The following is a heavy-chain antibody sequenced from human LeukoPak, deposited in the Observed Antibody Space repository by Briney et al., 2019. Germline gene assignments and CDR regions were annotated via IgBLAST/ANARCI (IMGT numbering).Heavy chain of an antibody. CDR1: GFTFSSYS. CDR2: ISSSSSYI. CDR3: VKDHPVLAF. J-gene: IGHJ4*02. Sequence: PGGSLRLSCAASGFTFSSYSMNWVRQAPGKGLEWVSSISSSSSYIYYADSVKGRFTISRDSSINSLYLQMKSLKTEDTALYYCVKDHPVLAFWGQGVLVSVSS. D-gene: IGHD1-14*01. V-gene: IGHV3-21*04.